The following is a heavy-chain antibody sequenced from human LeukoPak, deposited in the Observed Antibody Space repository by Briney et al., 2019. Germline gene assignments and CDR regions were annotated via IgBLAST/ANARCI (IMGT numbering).Heavy chain of an antibody. Sequence: GGSLRLSCVASGYAFSNYPLTWVRQAPGKGLEWVSAISGSADTTDYADSVKGRFTISRDNSKNTLYLQMNNLGAEDTAVYYCAKRDSSGWVPTHYFDYWGQGALVIASA. CDR3: AKRDSSGWVPTHYFDY. CDR2: ISGSADTT. J-gene: IGHJ4*02. V-gene: IGHV3-23*01. D-gene: IGHD6-19*01. CDR1: GYAFSNYP.